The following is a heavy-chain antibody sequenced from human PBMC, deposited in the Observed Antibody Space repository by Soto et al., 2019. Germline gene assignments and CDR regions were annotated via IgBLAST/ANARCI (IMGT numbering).Heavy chain of an antibody. J-gene: IGHJ6*02. CDR1: GFTFSSYA. Sequence: EVQLLESGGGLVQPGGSLRLSCAASGFTFSSYAMSWVRQAPGRGLEWVSAISGSGGSTYYADSVKGRFTISRDNSKNTLYLQMNSLRAEDTAVYYCAKSAGGSGWYTLFDYYYGMDVWGQGTTVTVSS. V-gene: IGHV3-23*01. D-gene: IGHD6-19*01. CDR3: AKSAGGSGWYTLFDYYYGMDV. CDR2: ISGSGGST.